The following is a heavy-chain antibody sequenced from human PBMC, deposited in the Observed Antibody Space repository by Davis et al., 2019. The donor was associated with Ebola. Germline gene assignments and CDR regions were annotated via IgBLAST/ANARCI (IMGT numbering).Heavy chain of an antibody. J-gene: IGHJ6*02. D-gene: IGHD6-19*01. CDR3: ARDVAVAGTGYYYYGMDV. CDR2: INPNSGGT. V-gene: IGHV1-2*04. CDR1: GYTFTGYY. Sequence: ASVKVSCKASGYTFTGYYMHWVRQAPGQGLEWMGWINPNSGGTNYAQKFQGWVTMTRDTSISTAYMELSRLRSDDTAVYYCARDVAVAGTGYYYYGMDVWGQGTTVSVSS.